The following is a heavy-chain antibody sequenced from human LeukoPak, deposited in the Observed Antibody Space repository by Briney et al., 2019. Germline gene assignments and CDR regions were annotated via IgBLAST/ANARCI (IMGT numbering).Heavy chain of an antibody. CDR1: GGSFSGYY. J-gene: IGHJ4*02. V-gene: IGHV4-34*01. Sequence: SETLSLTCAVYGGSFSGYYWSWIRQPPGKGLEWIGEINHSGSTNYNPSLKSRVTISVDTSKNQFSLKLSSVTAADTAVYYCARGRSSWCGSTDYWGQGTLVTVSS. CDR3: ARGRSSWCGSTDY. CDR2: INHSGST. D-gene: IGHD6-13*01.